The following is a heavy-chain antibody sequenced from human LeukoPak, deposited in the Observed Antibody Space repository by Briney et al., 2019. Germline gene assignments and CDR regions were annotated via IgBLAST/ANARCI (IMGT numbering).Heavy chain of an antibody. CDR1: GGSISTYS. J-gene: IGHJ3*02. V-gene: IGHV4-4*07. CDR3: AREGSAFDI. Sequence: SETLSLTCTVSGGSISTYSWNWIRQPAGKGLEWIGRIFASGTTKYNPCLKSRVTMSVETSKNQFSLKLSSVTAADTAVYYCAREGSAFDIWGQGTMVTVSS. CDR2: IFASGTT.